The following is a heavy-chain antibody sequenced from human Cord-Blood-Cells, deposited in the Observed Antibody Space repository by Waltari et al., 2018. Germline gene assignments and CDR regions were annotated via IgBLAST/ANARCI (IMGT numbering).Heavy chain of an antibody. V-gene: IGHV4-59*01. CDR1: GGSISSYY. D-gene: IGHD1-26*01. J-gene: IGHJ3*02. CDR3: ARRVGADAFDI. Sequence: QMQLQESGPGLVKTSETLSLTCTVSGGSISSYYWSWIRQPPGKGLEWLGYIYYSGSTNYNPSLKSRVTISVDTSKNQFSLKLSSVTAADTAVYYCARRVGADAFDIWGQGTMVTVSS. CDR2: IYYSGST.